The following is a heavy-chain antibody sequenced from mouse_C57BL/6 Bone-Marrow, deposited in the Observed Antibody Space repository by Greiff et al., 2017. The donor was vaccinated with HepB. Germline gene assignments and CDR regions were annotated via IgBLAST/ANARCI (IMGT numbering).Heavy chain of an antibody. CDR2: INPSTGGT. Sequence: VQLQQSGPELVKPGASVKISCKASGYSFTGYYMNWVKQSPEKSLEWIGEINPSTGGTTYNQKFKAKATLTVDKSSSTAYMQRKSLTSEDSAVYYCAREEWAMDYWGQGTSVTVSS. V-gene: IGHV1-42*01. CDR3: AREEWAMDY. D-gene: IGHD1-3*01. CDR1: GYSFTGYY. J-gene: IGHJ4*01.